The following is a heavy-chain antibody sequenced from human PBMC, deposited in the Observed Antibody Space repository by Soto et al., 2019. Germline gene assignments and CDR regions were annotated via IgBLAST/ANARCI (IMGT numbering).Heavy chain of an antibody. CDR2: ISAYNGNT. CDR1: GYTFTSYG. Sequence: ASVKVSCKASGYTFTSYGISWVRQAPGQGLEWMGWISAYNGNTNYAQKLQGRVTMTTDTSTSTAYMELRSLRSDDTAVYYCARDSSVYCSGGSCYSDAFDIWGQGTMVTVSS. D-gene: IGHD2-15*01. V-gene: IGHV1-18*01. J-gene: IGHJ3*02. CDR3: ARDSSVYCSGGSCYSDAFDI.